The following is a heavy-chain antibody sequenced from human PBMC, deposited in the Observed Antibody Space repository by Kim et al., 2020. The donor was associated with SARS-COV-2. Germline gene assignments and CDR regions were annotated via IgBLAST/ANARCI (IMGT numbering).Heavy chain of an antibody. D-gene: IGHD2-21*01. V-gene: IGHV6-1*01. CDR3: AREVNPNWFDP. J-gene: IGHJ5*02. Sequence: NDYAVSVKSRITINPDTSKNPFSLQLNSVTPEDTAVYYCAREVNPNWFDPWGQGTLVTVSS. CDR2: N.